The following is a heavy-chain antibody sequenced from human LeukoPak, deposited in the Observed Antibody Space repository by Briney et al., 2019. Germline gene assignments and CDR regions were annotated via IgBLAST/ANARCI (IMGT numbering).Heavy chain of an antibody. CDR1: GFTFDDYA. Sequence: PGGSLRLSCAASGFTFDDYAMHWVRQAPGKGLEWVSGISWNSGSIGYADSVKGRFTISRDNAKNSLYLQMNSLRAEDTALYYCAKDRSSGRLGGMDVWGQGTTVTVSS. J-gene: IGHJ6*02. D-gene: IGHD6-19*01. CDR3: AKDRSSGRLGGMDV. V-gene: IGHV3-9*01. CDR2: ISWNSGSI.